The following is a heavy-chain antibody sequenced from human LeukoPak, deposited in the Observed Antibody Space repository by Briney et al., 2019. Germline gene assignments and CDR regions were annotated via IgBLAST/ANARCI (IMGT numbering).Heavy chain of an antibody. D-gene: IGHD6-19*01. J-gene: IGHJ6*02. CDR1: GYTFTGYY. V-gene: IGHV1-2*04. CDR2: INPNSGGT. Sequence: GASVKVSCKASGYTFTGYYMHWVRQAPGQGLEWMGWINPNSGGTNYAQKFQGWVTMTRDTSISTAYMELSRLRSDDTAVYYCAISSGWYGDYYYGMDVWSQGTTVTVSS. CDR3: AISSGWYGDYYYGMDV.